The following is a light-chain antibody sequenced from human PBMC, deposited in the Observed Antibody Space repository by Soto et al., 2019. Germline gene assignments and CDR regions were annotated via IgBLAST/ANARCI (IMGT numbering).Light chain of an antibody. CDR2: KAS. Sequence: DIQMTQSPSTLSGSVGDRVTITCRASQTISSWLAWYQQKPGKAPKLLIYKASTLKSGVPSRLSGSGSGTEFTLTISSLQPDDFATYYCQHYNSYSEAVGQGTKVDI. J-gene: IGKJ1*01. CDR1: QTISSW. CDR3: QHYNSYSEA. V-gene: IGKV1-5*03.